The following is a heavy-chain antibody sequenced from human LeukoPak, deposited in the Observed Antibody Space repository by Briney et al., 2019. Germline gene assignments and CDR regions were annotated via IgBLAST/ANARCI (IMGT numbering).Heavy chain of an antibody. D-gene: IGHD1-14*01. J-gene: IGHJ6*03. CDR2: ISGSGGST. CDR3: AKDTYKVDYYMDV. Sequence: GGSLRLSCAASGFTFSSYAMSWVRQAPGKGLEWVSAISGSGGSTYYAASVKGRFTISRDNSKNTLYLQMNSLRAEDTAVYYCAKDTYKVDYYMDVWGKGTTVTVSS. V-gene: IGHV3-23*01. CDR1: GFTFSSYA.